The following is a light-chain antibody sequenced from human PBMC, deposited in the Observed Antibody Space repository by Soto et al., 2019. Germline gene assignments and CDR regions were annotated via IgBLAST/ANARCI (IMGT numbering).Light chain of an antibody. CDR3: ASWDHSLNGLYV. CDR2: TNN. CDR1: SSNIGGNT. Sequence: QSALTQPPSVSGTPGQRVTISCSGSSSNIGGNTVNWYQQLPGTAPKLLIHTNNQRPSGVPDRFSGSKSGTSASLAISGLQSEDGADYYCASWDHSLNGLYVFGTGTKVTVL. V-gene: IGLV1-44*01. J-gene: IGLJ1*01.